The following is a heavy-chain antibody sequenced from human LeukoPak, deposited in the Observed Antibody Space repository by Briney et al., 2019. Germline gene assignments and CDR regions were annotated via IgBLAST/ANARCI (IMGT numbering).Heavy chain of an antibody. CDR1: GFIFSSYA. J-gene: IGHJ4*02. Sequence: GGSLRLSCTTSGFIFSSYAMHWVRQAPGKGLEWLALISYDGSNKYYADSVKGRFTISRDNSKNTLYLQMNSLRAEDTAVYYCAREHYYDSSGFYRDFDCWGQGTLVTVSS. CDR2: ISYDGSNK. V-gene: IGHV3-30-3*01. CDR3: AREHYYDSSGFYRDFDC. D-gene: IGHD3-22*01.